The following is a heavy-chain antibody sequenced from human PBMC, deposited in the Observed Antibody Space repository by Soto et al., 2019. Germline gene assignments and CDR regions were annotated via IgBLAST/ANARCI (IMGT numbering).Heavy chain of an antibody. D-gene: IGHD3-22*01. CDR1: GFTFSSYG. CDR3: AKDSMIVRRPRESRQIDY. V-gene: IGHV3-30*18. CDR2: ISYDGSNK. J-gene: IGHJ4*02. Sequence: PGGSLRLSCAASGFTFSSYGMHWVRQAPGKGLEWVAVISYDGSNKYYADSVKGRFTISRDNSKNTLYLQMNSLRAEDTAVYYCAKDSMIVRRPRESRQIDYWGQGTLVTVSS.